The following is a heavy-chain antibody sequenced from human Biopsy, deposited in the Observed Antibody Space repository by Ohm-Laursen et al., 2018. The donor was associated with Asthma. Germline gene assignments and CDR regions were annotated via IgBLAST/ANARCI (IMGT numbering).Heavy chain of an antibody. CDR2: ISFDGRYE. J-gene: IGHJ4*02. CDR3: ASRGGDFWSGYYMDY. CDR1: GCTFSDYD. D-gene: IGHD3-3*01. Sequence: SLRLSCAASGCTFSDYDMHWVRQAPGKGLEWVALISFDGRYEYYADSVKGRFTISRDNPMKRLYLQMSSLTAEDTAVYYCASRGGDFWSGYYMDYWGQGTLVTVSS. V-gene: IGHV3-30*03.